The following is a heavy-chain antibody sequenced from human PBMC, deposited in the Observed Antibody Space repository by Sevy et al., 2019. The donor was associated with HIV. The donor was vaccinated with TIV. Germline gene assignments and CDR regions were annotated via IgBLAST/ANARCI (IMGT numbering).Heavy chain of an antibody. CDR3: ARDGYYDSSGYNWFDP. CDR2: ISAYNGNT. D-gene: IGHD3-22*01. V-gene: IGHV1-18*01. Sequence: ASVKVSCKASGYTFTSYGISWVRQAPGQGLEWMGWISAYNGNTNYAQKLQGRVTMTTDTSTSTAYMELRSLRSDDTAVYYCARDGYYDSSGYNWFDPWGQGTLVTVSS. J-gene: IGHJ5*02. CDR1: GYTFTSYG.